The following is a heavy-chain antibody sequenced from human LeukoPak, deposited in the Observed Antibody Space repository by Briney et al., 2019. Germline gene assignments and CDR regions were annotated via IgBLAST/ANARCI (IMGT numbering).Heavy chain of an antibody. CDR2: IYYSGST. V-gene: IGHV4-39*01. CDR1: GDSLSSISYY. CDR3: ASTSVVVVIIVAFDI. Sequence: PSETLSLTWAVSGDSLSSISYYWGWLRDPPGKGLEWIGTIYYSGSTYYNSSPKRRCPLSVAMSQNKFSLKARSVSPGHTPVYYCASTSVVVVIIVAFDIWGQGTMVTVS. D-gene: IGHD3-22*01. J-gene: IGHJ3*02.